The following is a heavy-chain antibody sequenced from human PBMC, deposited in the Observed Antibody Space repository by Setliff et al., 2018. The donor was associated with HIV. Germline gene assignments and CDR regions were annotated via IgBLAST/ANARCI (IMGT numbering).Heavy chain of an antibody. CDR2: IYHSGST. CDR3: ARGLSIFGVATPGFYSFMDV. Sequence: SETLSLTCSVFRHSISNGYYWGWIRQPPGKGLEWIGSIYHSGSTYYNSSLKSRVTIPVDTSKKQVSLKLNSVTAADTAVYYCARGLSIFGVATPGFYSFMDVWGKGTTVTVSS. D-gene: IGHD3-3*01. CDR1: RHSISNGYY. V-gene: IGHV4-38-2*02. J-gene: IGHJ6*03.